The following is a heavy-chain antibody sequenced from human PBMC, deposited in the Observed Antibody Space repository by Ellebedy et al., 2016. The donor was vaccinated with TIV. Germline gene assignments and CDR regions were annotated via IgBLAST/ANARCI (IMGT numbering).Heavy chain of an antibody. V-gene: IGHV1-2*02. J-gene: IGHJ6*02. CDR3: ARLIEHSIHGMDV. Sequence: ASVKVSCKASGYTFTGYFFMHWVRQAPGQGLEWMGWINPNSGGTGYAQKFQGRVTMTRNTSISTAYMELSNLTPGDTAMYYCARLIEHSIHGMDVWGQGTTVTVSS. D-gene: IGHD2/OR15-2a*01. CDR2: INPNSGGT. CDR1: GYTFTGYFF.